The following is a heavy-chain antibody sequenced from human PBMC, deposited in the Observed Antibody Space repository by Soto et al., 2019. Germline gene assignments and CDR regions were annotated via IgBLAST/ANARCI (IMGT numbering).Heavy chain of an antibody. CDR1: GGSVSSGSYY. D-gene: IGHD5-12*01. CDR3: ARSVRWLRSQGKGFDP. Sequence: QVQLQESGPGLVKPSETLSLTCTVSGGSVSSGSYYWSWIRQPPGKGLEWIGYIYYSGSTNYNPSLKSRVTISVDTYKNQFSLKLSSVTAADTAMYYSARSVRWLRSQGKGFDPWGQGTLVTVSS. J-gene: IGHJ5*02. CDR2: IYYSGST. V-gene: IGHV4-61*01.